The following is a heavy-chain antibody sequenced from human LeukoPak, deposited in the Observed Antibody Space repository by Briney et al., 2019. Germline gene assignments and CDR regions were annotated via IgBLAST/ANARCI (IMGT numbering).Heavy chain of an antibody. D-gene: IGHD6-13*01. CDR3: ARYMLEGSSSWYPYFDY. J-gene: IGHJ4*02. V-gene: IGHV4-38-2*02. Sequence: PSETLSLTCTVSGYSISSGYYWGWIRQPPGKGLEWIGSIYHSGSTYYNPSLKSRVTISVDTSKNQFSLKLSSVTAADTAVYYCARYMLEGSSSWYPYFDYWGQGTLVTVSS. CDR1: GYSISSGYY. CDR2: IYHSGST.